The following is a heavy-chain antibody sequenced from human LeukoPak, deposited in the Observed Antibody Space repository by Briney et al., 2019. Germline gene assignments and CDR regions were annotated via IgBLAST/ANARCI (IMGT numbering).Heavy chain of an antibody. Sequence: SETLSLTCTVSVDSIIVSYWTSSRQPAGEGLEWIGRITNSGGTNYNPSLKSRVTMSVDPSKNQFFLKLTSVTAADTAVYYCAREGRRAPPGYWGQGTLVTVSS. V-gene: IGHV4-4*07. CDR3: AREGRRAPPGY. D-gene: IGHD6-6*01. J-gene: IGHJ4*02. CDR1: VDSIIVSY. CDR2: ITNSGGT.